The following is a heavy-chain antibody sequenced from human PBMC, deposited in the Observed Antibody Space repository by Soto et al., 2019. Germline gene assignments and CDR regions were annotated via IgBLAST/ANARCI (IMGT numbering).Heavy chain of an antibody. Sequence: GGSLRLSCAASGFTFSSYWMHWVRQAPGKGLVWVSRINYDGSSTSYADSVKGRFTISRDNAKNTLYLQVNSLRAEDTAVYYCARGARSGWYAYYYYYGMDVWGQGTTVTVSS. J-gene: IGHJ6*02. CDR2: INYDGSST. CDR1: GFTFSSYW. CDR3: ARGARSGWYAYYYYYGMDV. V-gene: IGHV3-74*01. D-gene: IGHD6-19*01.